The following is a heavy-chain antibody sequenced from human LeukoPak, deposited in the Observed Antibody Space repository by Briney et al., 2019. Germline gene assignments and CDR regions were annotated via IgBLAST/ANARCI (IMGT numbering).Heavy chain of an antibody. CDR1: GFTFSSYW. Sequence: GGSLRLSCAASGFTFSSYWMSWVRQAPGKGLEWVANIKQDGSEKYYVDSVKGRFTISRDNAKNSLYLQMNSLRAEDTAVYYCARDCYDEPYYFDYWGQGTLVTVSS. V-gene: IGHV3-7*01. CDR3: ARDCYDEPYYFDY. J-gene: IGHJ4*02. D-gene: IGHD2-2*01. CDR2: IKQDGSEK.